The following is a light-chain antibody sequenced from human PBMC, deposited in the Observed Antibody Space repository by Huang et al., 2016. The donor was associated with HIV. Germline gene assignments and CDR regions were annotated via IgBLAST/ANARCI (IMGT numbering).Light chain of an antibody. CDR1: QGIGNS. CDR3: QQYHSLWWT. Sequence: DIQMTQSPSSLSASVGDRVTITCRASQGIGNSLAWYQQKPEKAPRLLLYATSTLEHGVPSRRSGGGSGRQCTGINDTFQPEDIVSHHCQQYHSLWWTFGQGTKVEIK. J-gene: IGKJ1*01. V-gene: IGKV1-NL1*01. CDR2: ATS.